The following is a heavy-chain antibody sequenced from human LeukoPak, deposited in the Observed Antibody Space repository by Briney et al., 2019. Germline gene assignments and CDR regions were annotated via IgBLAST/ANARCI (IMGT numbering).Heavy chain of an antibody. CDR1: GGSLSTYY. D-gene: IGHD2/OR15-2a*01. Sequence: PSETLSLTCTVSGGSLSTYYLSWIRQPPGKGLEWVGYIYYNGNSKYNPSLKSRVTISVDTSKNQFSLKLNSVTATDTPVYYCARVLSPGYINAFDIWGQGTMVTVSS. CDR3: ARVLSPGYINAFDI. CDR2: IYYNGNS. J-gene: IGHJ3*02. V-gene: IGHV4-59*01.